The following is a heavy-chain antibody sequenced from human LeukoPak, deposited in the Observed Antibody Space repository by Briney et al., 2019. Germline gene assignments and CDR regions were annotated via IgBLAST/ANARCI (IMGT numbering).Heavy chain of an antibody. D-gene: IGHD4-17*01. CDR3: AKVTTYGFDAFDI. J-gene: IGHJ3*02. CDR1: GFTSSNYG. CDR2: ISGGGHT. Sequence: GGSLRLSCAASGFTSSNYGMTWVRQAPGKGLEWVSSISGGGHTYYADSAKGRFTISRDISINTLFLQMSNLRAEDTALYYCAKVTTYGFDAFDIWGQGTMVTVSS. V-gene: IGHV3-23*01.